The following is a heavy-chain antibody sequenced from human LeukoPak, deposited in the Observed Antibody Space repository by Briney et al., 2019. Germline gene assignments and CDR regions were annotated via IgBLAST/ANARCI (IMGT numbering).Heavy chain of an antibody. J-gene: IGHJ6*03. V-gene: IGHV3-11*04. D-gene: IGHD3-10*01. CDR3: AKDSSYGSGSYYNIPYYYYMDV. CDR1: GFTFSDYY. Sequence: GGSLRLSCAASGFTFSDYYMSWIRQAPGKGLEWVSYISSSGSTIYYADSVKGRFTISRDNAKNSLYLQMNSLRAEDTAVYYCAKDSSYGSGSYYNIPYYYYMDVWGKGTTVTISS. CDR2: ISSSGSTI.